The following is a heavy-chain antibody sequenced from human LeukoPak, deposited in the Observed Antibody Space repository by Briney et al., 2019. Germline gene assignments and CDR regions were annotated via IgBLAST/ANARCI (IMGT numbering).Heavy chain of an antibody. CDR3: AELGITMIGGV. CDR1: GFTFSSYK. Sequence: GGSLRLSCAASGFTFSSYKMNWVRQAQGKGLEWVSYISSSGSTIYYADSVKGRFTISRDNAKNSLYLQMNSLRAEDTAVYYCAELGITMIGGVWGKGTTVTISS. V-gene: IGHV3-48*03. CDR2: ISSSGSTI. J-gene: IGHJ6*04. D-gene: IGHD3-10*02.